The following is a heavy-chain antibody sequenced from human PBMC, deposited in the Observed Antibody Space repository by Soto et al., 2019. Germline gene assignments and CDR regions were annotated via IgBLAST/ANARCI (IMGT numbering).Heavy chain of an antibody. D-gene: IGHD2-2*01. Sequence: GGSLRLSCAASGFTFSSYEMNWVRQAPGKGLEWVSYISSSGSTIYYAYSVKGRFTISRDNAKNSLYLQMNSLRAEDTAVYYCAREGIVVVPAAKRSGALDYWGQGTLVTVSS. CDR2: ISSSGSTI. CDR3: AREGIVVVPAAKRSGALDY. J-gene: IGHJ4*02. V-gene: IGHV3-48*03. CDR1: GFTFSSYE.